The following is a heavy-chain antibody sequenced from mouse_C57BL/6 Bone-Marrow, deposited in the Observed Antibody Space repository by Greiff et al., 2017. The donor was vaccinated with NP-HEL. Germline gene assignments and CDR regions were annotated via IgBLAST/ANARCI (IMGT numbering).Heavy chain of an antibody. J-gene: IGHJ4*01. CDR1: GFSLTSYG. CDR2: IWRGGST. CDR3: AKNPHYYGSSFYAMDY. V-gene: IGHV2-5*01. Sequence: VQLQQSGPGLVQPSQSLSITCTVSGFSLTSYGVHWVRQSPGKGLEWLGVIWRGGSTDYNAAFMSRLSITKDNSKSQVFFKMNSLQADDTAIYYCAKNPHYYGSSFYAMDYWSQGTSVTVSS. D-gene: IGHD1-1*01.